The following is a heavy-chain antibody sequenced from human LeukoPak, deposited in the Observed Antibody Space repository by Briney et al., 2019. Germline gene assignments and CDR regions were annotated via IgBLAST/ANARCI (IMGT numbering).Heavy chain of an antibody. V-gene: IGHV4-59*08. CDR2: IYYSGST. CDR3: ARQGGHCSSTSCYSWFDP. J-gene: IGHJ5*02. Sequence: SETLSLTCTVSVGSISRYYWSWIRQPPGKGLEWIGYIYYSGSTNYNPSLKSRVTISVDTSKNQFSLKLSSVTAADTAVYYCARQGGHCSSTSCYSWFDPWGQGTLVTVSS. CDR1: VGSISRYY. D-gene: IGHD2-2*02.